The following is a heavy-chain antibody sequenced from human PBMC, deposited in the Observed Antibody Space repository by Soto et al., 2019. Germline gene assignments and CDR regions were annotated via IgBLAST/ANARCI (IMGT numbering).Heavy chain of an antibody. V-gene: IGHV2-5*02. D-gene: IGHD2-8*01. Sequence: ESGPTLVNPTQTLTLTCTFSGFSLSTSGVGVVWIRQPPGKALEWLALIFWDDDKRYSPSLKSRLTIAKDTSKNQVVLTMTDMDPVDTATYYCAHRTDGTSGLDYWGQGTLVTVSS. CDR3: AHRTDGTSGLDY. CDR2: IFWDDDK. CDR1: GFSLSTSGVG. J-gene: IGHJ4*02.